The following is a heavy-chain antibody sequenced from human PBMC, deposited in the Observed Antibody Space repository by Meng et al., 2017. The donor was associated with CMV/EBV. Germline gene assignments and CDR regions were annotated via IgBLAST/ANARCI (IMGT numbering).Heavy chain of an antibody. J-gene: IGHJ4*02. Sequence: YGGSFSGYYWSWIRQPPGKGLEWIGEINHSGSTNYNPSLKSRVTISVDTSKNQFSLKLSSATAADTAVYYCASLNYCSSTSCSRRFDYWGQGTLVTVSS. D-gene: IGHD2-2*01. V-gene: IGHV4-34*01. CDR1: GGSFSGYY. CDR2: INHSGST. CDR3: ASLNYCSSTSCSRRFDY.